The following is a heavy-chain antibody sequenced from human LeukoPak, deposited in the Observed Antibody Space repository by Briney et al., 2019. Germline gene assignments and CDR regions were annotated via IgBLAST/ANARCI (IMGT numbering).Heavy chain of an antibody. V-gene: IGHV1-69*04. J-gene: IGHJ4*02. CDR3: ARDRNPGYYFDY. Sequence: SVKVSCTASGGTFSSYAISWVRQAPGQGLEWMGRIIPILGIANYAQKFQGRVTITADKSTSTAYMELSSLRSEDTAVYYCARDRNPGYYFDYWGQGTLVTVSS. CDR1: GGTFSSYA. CDR2: IIPILGIA.